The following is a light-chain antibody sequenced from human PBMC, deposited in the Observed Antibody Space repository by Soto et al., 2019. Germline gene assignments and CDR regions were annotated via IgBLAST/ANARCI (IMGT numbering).Light chain of an antibody. Sequence: DIQMTQSPSSLSASVGDRVTITCRASQSISSYLNWYQQKPGKAPKLLIYAASSLQSVVPSRLSGSGSGTDFTLAIRSLRPEDFATYYCQQSYSTLWTFGQGTKVEIK. J-gene: IGKJ1*01. CDR2: AAS. CDR3: QQSYSTLWT. CDR1: QSISSY. V-gene: IGKV1-39*01.